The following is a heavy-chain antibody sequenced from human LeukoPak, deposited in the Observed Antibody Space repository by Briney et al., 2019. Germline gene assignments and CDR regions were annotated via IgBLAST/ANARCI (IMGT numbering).Heavy chain of an antibody. CDR1: GFTFSNYD. J-gene: IGHJ6*03. D-gene: IGHD2-2*01. CDR3: ARGPDCSSISCHPYFYYMDV. CDR2: IGTAGDT. Sequence: GGSLRLSCAASGFTFSNYDMHWVRQVTGKGLEWISSIGTAGDTYNPGSVKGRFTISRENAKNSLYLQMKSLRAGDTAVYYCARGPDCSSISCHPYFYYMDVWGKGTTVTVSS. V-gene: IGHV3-13*01.